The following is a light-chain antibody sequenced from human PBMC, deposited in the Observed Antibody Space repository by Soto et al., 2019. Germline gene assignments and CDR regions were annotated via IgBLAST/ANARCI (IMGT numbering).Light chain of an antibody. CDR1: QSISDR. CDR2: KAS. Sequence: DIQMTQSPSTLSASLGDRVTITCRASQSISDRLAWYQQKTGRAPEVLIYKASTLESGVPSRFSGNGSGTEFTLTISSLQPDDFATYYCQEYTPSFTWTFGQGTKVDIK. V-gene: IGKV1-5*03. J-gene: IGKJ1*01. CDR3: QEYTPSFTWT.